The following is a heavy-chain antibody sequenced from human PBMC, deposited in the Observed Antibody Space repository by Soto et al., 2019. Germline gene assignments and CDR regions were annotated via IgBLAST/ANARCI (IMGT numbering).Heavy chain of an antibody. Sequence: PVGSLRLSCAASGFTFSSYEMNWVRQAPGKGLEWVSYISSSGATIYYADSVKGRFTVSRDNAKNSLYLQMNSLRAEDTAVYYCARESEDLTSNFDYWGQGTLVTVSS. CDR1: GFTFSSYE. CDR3: ARESEDLTSNFDY. V-gene: IGHV3-48*03. J-gene: IGHJ4*02. CDR2: ISSSGATI.